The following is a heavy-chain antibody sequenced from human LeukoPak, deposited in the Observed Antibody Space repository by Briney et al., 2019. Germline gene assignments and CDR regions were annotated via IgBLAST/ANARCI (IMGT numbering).Heavy chain of an antibody. CDR1: EFTFSNYW. J-gene: IGHJ4*02. V-gene: IGHV3-7*01. Sequence: GGSLRLSCAASEFTFSNYWMSWVRQAPGKGLEWVANIKQDVSDTYYVDSVKGRFTISRDNAKTSLYLQMNSLRVEDTAVYYCARGLFGDYSAFDYWGQGTLVTVSS. CDR2: IKQDVSDT. D-gene: IGHD4-17*01. CDR3: ARGLFGDYSAFDY.